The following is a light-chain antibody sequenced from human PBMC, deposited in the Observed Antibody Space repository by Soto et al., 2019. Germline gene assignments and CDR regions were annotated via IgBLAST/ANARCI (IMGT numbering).Light chain of an antibody. J-gene: IGKJ5*01. V-gene: IGKV3-20*01. CDR2: GAS. Sequence: EIVFTQSPGTLSLSPGERATLSCRASQSVSNNYLAWYQQKPGQAPRLLIYGASNRATGIPDRLSGSGSGTDFTLTITRLEPEDFAVYYCQQYGSSSTFGQGTRLEIK. CDR1: QSVSNNY. CDR3: QQYGSSST.